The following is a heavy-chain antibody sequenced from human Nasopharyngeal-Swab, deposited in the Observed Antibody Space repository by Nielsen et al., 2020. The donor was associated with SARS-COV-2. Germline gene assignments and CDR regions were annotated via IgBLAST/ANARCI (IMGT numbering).Heavy chain of an antibody. CDR3: ARRGQVYGDMDY. J-gene: IGHJ4*02. V-gene: IGHV4-38-2*02. D-gene: IGHD4-17*01. CDR2: IYHSGST. Sequence: SETLSLTCTVSAYSIGRGYYGGWIRQPPGKGLEWIGSIYHSGSTYYNPSLKSRVTISIDTSKNQFSLKLSSVTAADTAVYYCARRGQVYGDMDYWGQGALVIVSS. CDR1: AYSIGRGYY.